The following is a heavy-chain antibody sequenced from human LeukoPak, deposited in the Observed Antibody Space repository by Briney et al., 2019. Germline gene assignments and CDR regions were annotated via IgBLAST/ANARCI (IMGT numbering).Heavy chain of an antibody. J-gene: IGHJ4*02. Sequence: GGSLRLSCAASGFTFSSYAMSWVRQAPGKGLEWVSGISGSGGSTYYADSVKGRFTISRDNSKNTLYLQMNSLRAEDTAVYYCAKDGGLDSSGSYYFDYWGQGTLVTVSS. CDR3: AKDGGLDSSGSYYFDY. D-gene: IGHD6-19*01. V-gene: IGHV3-23*01. CDR2: ISGSGGST. CDR1: GFTFSSYA.